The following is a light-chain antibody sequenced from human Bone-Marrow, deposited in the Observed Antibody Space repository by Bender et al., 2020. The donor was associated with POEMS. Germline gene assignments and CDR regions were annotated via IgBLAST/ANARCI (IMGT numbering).Light chain of an antibody. CDR1: SNDVGGYNY. Sequence: QSALTQPASVSGSPGQSITISCTGTSNDVGGYNYVSWYQQHPGKAPQLMIYDVSYRPSGISNRFSGTKSGNTASLTISRLQADDEADYYCCSYAGTYSYVFGSGTKVTVL. CDR3: CSYAGTYSYV. J-gene: IGLJ1*01. CDR2: DVS. V-gene: IGLV2-14*03.